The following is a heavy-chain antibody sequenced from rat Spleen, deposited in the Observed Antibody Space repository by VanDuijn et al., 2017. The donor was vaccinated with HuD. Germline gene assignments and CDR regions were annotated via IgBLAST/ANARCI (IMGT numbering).Heavy chain of an antibody. CDR1: GFTFSNYG. CDR2: INSDGSST. Sequence: EVQLVESDGGLVQPGRSRKLSCVASGFTFSNYGMAWVRQAPTKGLEWVATINSDGSSTYYRDSVKGRFTISRDNAKSTLYLQMNSLRSEDTATYYCTRDGGGIGYFDYWGQGVMVTVSS. CDR3: TRDGGGIGYFDY. J-gene: IGHJ2*01. V-gene: IGHV5-29*01. D-gene: IGHD1-11*01.